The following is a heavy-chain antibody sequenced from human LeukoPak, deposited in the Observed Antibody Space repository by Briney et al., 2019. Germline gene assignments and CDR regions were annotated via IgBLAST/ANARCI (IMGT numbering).Heavy chain of an antibody. CDR1: GGTFSSYA. CDR3: ARGRSLGALQWLVTEYFQH. CDR2: IIPIFGTA. Sequence: SVKVPCKASGGTFSSYAISWVRQAPGQGLEWMGRIIPIFGTANYAQKFQGRVTITTDESTSTAYMELSSLRSEDTAVYYCARGRSLGALQWLVTEYFQHWGQGTLVTVSS. D-gene: IGHD6-19*01. V-gene: IGHV1-69*05. J-gene: IGHJ1*01.